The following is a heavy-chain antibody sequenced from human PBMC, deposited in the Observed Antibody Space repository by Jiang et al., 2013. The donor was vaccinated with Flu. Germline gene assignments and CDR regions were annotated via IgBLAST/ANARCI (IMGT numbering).Heavy chain of an antibody. D-gene: IGHD3-10*01. CDR3: ARSRPYESGSYYDAFDI. V-gene: IGHV4-61*08. CDR1: GASVSSDAYY. J-gene: IGHJ3*02. Sequence: PGLVKPSETLSLTCTVSGASVSSDAYYWTWIRQPPGKGLDFIGYIHYSGSTNYTPSLKSRLTISLDTPNNQFSLKLSSVTAADTAVYYCARSRPYESGSYYDAFDIWGQGTKVTVSS. CDR2: IHYSGST.